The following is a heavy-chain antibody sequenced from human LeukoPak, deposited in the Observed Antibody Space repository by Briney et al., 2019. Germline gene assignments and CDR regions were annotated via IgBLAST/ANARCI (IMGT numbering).Heavy chain of an antibody. D-gene: IGHD3-10*01. CDR3: ARGDGSFGELYFDY. Sequence: SVKVSCKASGGTFSSYAISWVRQAPGQVLEWMGGIIPIFGTANYAQKFQGRVTITADESTSTAYMELSSLRSEDTAVYYCARGDGSFGELYFDYWGQGTLVTVSS. J-gene: IGHJ4*02. CDR1: GGTFSSYA. V-gene: IGHV1-69*13. CDR2: IIPIFGTA.